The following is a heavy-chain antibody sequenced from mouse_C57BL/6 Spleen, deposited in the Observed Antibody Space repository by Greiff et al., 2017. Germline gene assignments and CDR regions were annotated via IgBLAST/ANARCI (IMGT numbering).Heavy chain of an antibody. D-gene: IGHD2-4*01. V-gene: IGHV1-18*01. J-gene: IGHJ3*01. CDR1: GYTFTDYN. Sequence: EVQLQQSGPELVKPGASVKIPCKASGYTFTDYNMDWVKQSHGKSLEWIGAINPNNGGTIYNQKFKGKATLTVDKSSSTAYMELRSLTSEDTAVYYCARGGITTEFAYWGQGTLVTVSA. CDR2: INPNNGGT. CDR3: ARGGITTEFAY.